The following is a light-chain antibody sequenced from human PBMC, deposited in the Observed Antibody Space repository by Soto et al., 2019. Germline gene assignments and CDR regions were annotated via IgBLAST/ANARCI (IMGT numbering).Light chain of an antibody. CDR1: SSDVGGYNY. J-gene: IGLJ1*01. CDR3: SSYIGSSSYV. CDR2: DVS. Sequence: QSALTQPASVSGSPGQSITISCTGTSSDVGGYNYVSRYQQHPGKAPKLMIYDVSSRPSGVSNRFSGSKSGNTASLTISGLQAEDEADYHCSSYIGSSSYVFGTGTKVTVL. V-gene: IGLV2-14*01.